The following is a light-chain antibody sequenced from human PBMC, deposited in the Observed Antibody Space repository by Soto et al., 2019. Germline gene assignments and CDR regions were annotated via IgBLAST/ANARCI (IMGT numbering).Light chain of an antibody. V-gene: IGKV3-15*01. CDR2: DTY. Sequence: EIVMRQSPATLSVSPGERATLSWRASQSVSSNLAWYQQKPGQAPRLLIYDTYTRATGIPARFSGSGSGTEFTLTISSLQSGDFAVYYCQHYNNWPLTFGGGTKVDI. CDR3: QHYNNWPLT. J-gene: IGKJ4*01. CDR1: QSVSSN.